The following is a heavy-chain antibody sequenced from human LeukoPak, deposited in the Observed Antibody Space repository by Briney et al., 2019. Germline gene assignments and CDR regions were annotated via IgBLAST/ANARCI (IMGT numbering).Heavy chain of an antibody. V-gene: IGHV1-69*04. CDR1: GGTFSSYA. CDR3: ASPKLERYSGSPYY. J-gene: IGHJ4*02. D-gene: IGHD1-26*01. CDR2: IIPIFGIA. Sequence: ASVKVSCKASGGTFSSYAISWVRQAPGQGLEWMGRIIPIFGIANYAQKFQGRVTITADKSTSTAYMELSSLRSEDTAVYYCASPKLERYSGSPYYWGQGTLVTVSS.